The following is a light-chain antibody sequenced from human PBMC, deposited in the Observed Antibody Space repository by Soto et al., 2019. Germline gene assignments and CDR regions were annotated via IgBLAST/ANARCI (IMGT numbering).Light chain of an antibody. CDR3: ISYTTSTTWA. J-gene: IGLJ3*02. Sequence: QSALTQPASVSGSPGQSITISCTGTSSDIGFYNYVSWYQHHPGTAPKVVIFEVSNRPSGVSSRFSGSKSGNTASLTITGLQAEDEADYYCISYTTSTTWAFGGGTKVTVL. CDR2: EVS. V-gene: IGLV2-14*01. CDR1: SSDIGFYNY.